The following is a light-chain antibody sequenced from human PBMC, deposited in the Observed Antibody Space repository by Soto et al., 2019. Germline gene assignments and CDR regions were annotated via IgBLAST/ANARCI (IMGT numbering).Light chain of an antibody. CDR2: KAS. CDR3: QQYDNDSWT. J-gene: IGKJ1*01. V-gene: IGKV1-5*03. Sequence: DIQMTQSPSPLSASVGDRVIITCRARPSVSSWLAWYKQKPGQAPNLLIYKASILKSGVPSRFSGSGSVTEFTLTISSLQPDDFATYYCQQYDNDSWTFGQGTKVEIK. CDR1: PSVSSW.